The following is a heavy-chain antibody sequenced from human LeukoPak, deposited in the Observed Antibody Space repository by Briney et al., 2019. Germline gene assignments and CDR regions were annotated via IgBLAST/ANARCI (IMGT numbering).Heavy chain of an antibody. J-gene: IGHJ5*02. CDR1: GYTFTGYY. D-gene: IGHD2-2*01. CDR3: ARFRRYCSSTSCTGYNWFDP. V-gene: IGHV1-2*02. Sequence: ASVKVSCKASGYTFTGYYMHWVRQAPGQGLEWMGWINPNSGGTNYAQKFQGRVTMTRDTSISTAYMELSRLRSDDTAVYYCARFRRYCSSTSCTGYNWFDPWGQGTLVTVSS. CDR2: INPNSGGT.